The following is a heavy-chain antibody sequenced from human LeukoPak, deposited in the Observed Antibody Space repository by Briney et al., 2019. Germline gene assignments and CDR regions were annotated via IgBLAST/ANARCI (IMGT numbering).Heavy chain of an antibody. D-gene: IGHD3-10*01. CDR2: VHHSGAA. Sequence: SETLSLSCNVSGVSISEYYWHWIRQPPGKGLEWIGEVHHSGAANYKSSLQSRLTISVDVSKNQFYLNLTSVTAADAAVYYCARGGDVIIQGNWFDRWGEGTLVTVSS. CDR1: GVSISEYY. CDR3: ARGGDVIIQGNWFDR. V-gene: IGHV4-34*01. J-gene: IGHJ5*02.